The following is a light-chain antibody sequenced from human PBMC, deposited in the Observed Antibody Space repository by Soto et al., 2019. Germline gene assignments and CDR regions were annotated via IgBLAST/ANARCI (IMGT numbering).Light chain of an antibody. CDR1: QGIGNA. Sequence: AIQMTQSPSSLSASVGDRVTISCRASQGIGNALGWYQQKPGKPPKLLIYGASILQSGVPSGFGGSGFGTDFTLTISSLRAEDFATYFCQQVKSYPSTFGGGTRVEI. J-gene: IGKJ4*01. CDR3: QQVKSYPST. CDR2: GAS. V-gene: IGKV1-6*01.